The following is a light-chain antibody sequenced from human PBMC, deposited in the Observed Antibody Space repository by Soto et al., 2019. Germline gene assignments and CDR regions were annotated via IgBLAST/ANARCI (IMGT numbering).Light chain of an antibody. V-gene: IGLV2-8*01. CDR2: EVN. CDR3: SSYAGSNNLV. Sequence: QSALTQPHSASGSPGQSVTISCTGTSSDVGGYNFVSWYQQHPGKAPKVMIYEVNKRPSGVPDRFSASKSGNTASLTVSRLQAEDEANYYCSSYAGSNNLVFGGGTKLTVL. CDR1: SSDVGGYNF. J-gene: IGLJ2*01.